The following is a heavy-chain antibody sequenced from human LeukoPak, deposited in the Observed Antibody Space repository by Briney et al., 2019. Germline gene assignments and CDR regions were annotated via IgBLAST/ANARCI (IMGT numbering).Heavy chain of an antibody. CDR2: ITSRSDFI. V-gene: IGHV3-21*01. CDR3: AKDSRAGIISDL. CDR1: GFPFSLYT. Sequence: PGGSLRLSCVASGFPFSLYTMNWVRQVPGKGLQWLSSITSRSDFIFYEESLKGRFTISRDNAKNSLFLQMNSLSAEDTARYYCAKDSRAGIISDLWRRGTLVTVSS. J-gene: IGHJ2*01. D-gene: IGHD6-13*01.